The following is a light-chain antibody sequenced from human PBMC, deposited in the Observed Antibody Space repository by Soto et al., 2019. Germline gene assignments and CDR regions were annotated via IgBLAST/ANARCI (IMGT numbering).Light chain of an antibody. CDR3: QQYNDWPPGYT. V-gene: IGKV3-15*01. CDR2: GAS. CDR1: QSVSSN. J-gene: IGKJ2*01. Sequence: EIVMTQSPATLSVSPGVRATLHCRASQSVSSNLGWYQHKPGQAPRLLIYGASTRATGIPARFSGSGSGTDFTLTISGLQSEDFAVYYCQQYNDWPPGYTFGQGTKVEIK.